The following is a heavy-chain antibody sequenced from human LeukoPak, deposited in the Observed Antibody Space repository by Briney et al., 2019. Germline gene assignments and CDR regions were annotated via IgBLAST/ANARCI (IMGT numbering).Heavy chain of an antibody. CDR2: ISYDGSNK. CDR3: ARQFYGSGSYYQSDWFDP. V-gene: IGHV3-30*14. Sequence: GGSLRLSCAASGFTFSSYAMHWVRQAPGKGLEWVAVISYDGSNKYYADSVKGRFTISRDNSKNTLYLQMNSLRAEDTAVYYCARQFYGSGSYYQSDWFDPWGQGTLVTVSS. D-gene: IGHD3-10*01. J-gene: IGHJ5*02. CDR1: GFTFSSYA.